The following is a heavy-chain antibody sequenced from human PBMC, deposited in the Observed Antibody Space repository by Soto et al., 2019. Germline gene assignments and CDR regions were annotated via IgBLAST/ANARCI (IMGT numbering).Heavy chain of an antibody. J-gene: IGHJ5*02. Sequence: PGGSLRLSCAASGFTFSSYAMSWVRQAPGKGLEWVSAISGSGGSTYYADSVKGRFTISRDNSKNTLYLQMNSLRAEDTAVYYCAKATHFDWLSPCGPWGQGTLVTVSS. CDR2: ISGSGGST. CDR3: AKATHFDWLSPCGP. CDR1: GFTFSSYA. D-gene: IGHD3-9*01. V-gene: IGHV3-23*01.